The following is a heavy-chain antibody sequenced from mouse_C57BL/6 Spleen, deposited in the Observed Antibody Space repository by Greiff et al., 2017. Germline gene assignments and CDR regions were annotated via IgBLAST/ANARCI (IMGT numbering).Heavy chain of an antibody. Sequence: QVQLQQSGPELVKPGASVKISCKASGYAFSSSWMNWVKQRPGKGLEWIGRIYPGDGDTNYNGKFKGKATLTADKSSSTAYMQLSSLTSEDSAVYFCARWYYGKNYFDYWGQGTTLTVSS. J-gene: IGHJ2*01. CDR3: ARWYYGKNYFDY. CDR1: GYAFSSSW. D-gene: IGHD1-1*01. V-gene: IGHV1-82*01. CDR2: IYPGDGDT.